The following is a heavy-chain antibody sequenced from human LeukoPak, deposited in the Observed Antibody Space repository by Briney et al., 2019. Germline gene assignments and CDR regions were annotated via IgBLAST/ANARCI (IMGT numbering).Heavy chain of an antibody. CDR3: ARAFLGSSWPGFDY. D-gene: IGHD6-13*01. V-gene: IGHV6-1*01. Sequence: SQTLSLTCAISGDSVSNNSPTWNWIRQSPSRGLEWLGRTYYRSKWYNDYAVSVKSRITINPDTSENQFSLQLNSVTPEDTAVYYCARAFLGSSWPGFDYWGQGTLVTVSS. CDR2: TYYRSKWYN. CDR1: GDSVSNNSPT. J-gene: IGHJ4*02.